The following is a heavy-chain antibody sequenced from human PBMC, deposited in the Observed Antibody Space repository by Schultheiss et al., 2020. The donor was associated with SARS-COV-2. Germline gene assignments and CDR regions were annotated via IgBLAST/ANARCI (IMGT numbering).Heavy chain of an antibody. D-gene: IGHD2-15*01. V-gene: IGHV4-34*12. CDR2: IIHDGST. CDR3: ARSATPYNWFDP. CDR1: GGSFSAYA. Sequence: SETLSLTCAVYGGSFSAYAWIWIRQPPGKGLEWIGEIIHDGSTNYNPSLTSRVTISVDTSKNQFSLKLTSVTTADTAVYYCARSATPYNWFDPWGQGTLVTVSS. J-gene: IGHJ5*02.